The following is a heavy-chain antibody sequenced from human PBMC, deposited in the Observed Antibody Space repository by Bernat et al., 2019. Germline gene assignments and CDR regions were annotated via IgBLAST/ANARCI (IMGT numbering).Heavy chain of an antibody. J-gene: IGHJ4*02. CDR3: ARSGRAGCSSTGWYHRLDY. V-gene: IGHV2-5*02. Sequence: QITLKESGPTLVKPTQTLTLTCSFSGFSLTTRGVGVGWIRQPPGKALEWLAHIYWDGDKRYSPSLSSRLTITKDTSKNQVVLTLTNMDPVDTATYYCARSGRAGCSSTGWYHRLDYWGQGTLVTVSA. D-gene: IGHD2-2*01. CDR2: IYWDGDK. CDR1: GFSLTTRGVG.